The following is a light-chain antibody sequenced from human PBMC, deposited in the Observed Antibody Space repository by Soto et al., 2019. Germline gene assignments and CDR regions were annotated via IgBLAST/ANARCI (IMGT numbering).Light chain of an antibody. Sequence: QSVLTQPPSVSGAPGQTVTISCTGSSSNIGAGYDVHWYQQLPGTAPKLLIYGNSNRPSGVPDRFSGSKSGTSASLAITGLQAEDEADYYCQSYDSSLSGRGVVFGGGTKLTVL. CDR2: GNS. CDR3: QSYDSSLSGRGVV. V-gene: IGLV1-40*01. CDR1: SSNIGAGYD. J-gene: IGLJ2*01.